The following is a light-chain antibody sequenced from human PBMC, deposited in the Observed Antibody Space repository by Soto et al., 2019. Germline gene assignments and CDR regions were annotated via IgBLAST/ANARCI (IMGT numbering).Light chain of an antibody. J-gene: IGLJ2*01. CDR2: DDD. CDR1: SGSIANNY. Sequence: NFMLTQPHSVSESPGKTVTISCTRSSGSIANNYVQWYQQRPGSSPTTVIFDDDQRRSGVPDRFSGSIDSSSNSASLTISGLKTEDEADYYCQSYDSSNVVFGGGTKLTVL. V-gene: IGLV6-57*01. CDR3: QSYDSSNVV.